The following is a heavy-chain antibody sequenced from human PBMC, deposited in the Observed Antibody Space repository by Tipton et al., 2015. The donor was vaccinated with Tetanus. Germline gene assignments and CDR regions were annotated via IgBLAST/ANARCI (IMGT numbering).Heavy chain of an antibody. J-gene: IGHJ4*02. V-gene: IGHV4-59*01. D-gene: IGHD6-13*01. CDR1: GGSTHGFY. Sequence: LRLSCTVSGGSTHGFYWTWIRQSPGKGLEWIGYVYYTGSTNHNPSLKSRVTISMDRSKNQISLQLTSVTAADTAVYFCAGVTAQRTELYFDHWGQGPLVTVSS. CDR3: AGVTAQRTELYFDH. CDR2: VYYTGST.